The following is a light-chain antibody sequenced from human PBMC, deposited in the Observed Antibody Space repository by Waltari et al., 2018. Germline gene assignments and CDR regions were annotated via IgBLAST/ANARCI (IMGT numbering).Light chain of an antibody. V-gene: IGLV2-14*01. Sequence: QSALTPPASVSGSPGQSVTIFCSGTSNDVGGYTSVAWYQEHPGQAPRVIIYDVSDRPSGVSDRFSGSKSGNTASLTISGLQAEDEADYYCSSQSSNDVVLFGGGTKLTVL. CDR1: SNDVGGYTS. CDR2: DVS. J-gene: IGLJ2*01. CDR3: SSQSSNDVVL.